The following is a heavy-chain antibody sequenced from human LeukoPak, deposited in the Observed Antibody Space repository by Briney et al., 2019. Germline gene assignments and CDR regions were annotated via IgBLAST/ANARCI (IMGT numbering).Heavy chain of an antibody. V-gene: IGHV4-34*01. D-gene: IGHD5-18*01. CDR1: GGSFSGYY. Sequence: SETLSLTCAVYGGSFSGYYWSWIRQPPGKGLEWIWVINHSGSTNYNPSLKSRVTISVDTSKNQFSLKLSSVTAADTAVYYCANKRNTAPYYFDYWGQGTLVTVSS. CDR2: INHSGST. J-gene: IGHJ4*02. CDR3: ANKRNTAPYYFDY.